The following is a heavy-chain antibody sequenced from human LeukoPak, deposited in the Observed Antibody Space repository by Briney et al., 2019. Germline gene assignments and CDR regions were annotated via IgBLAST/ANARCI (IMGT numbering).Heavy chain of an antibody. J-gene: IGHJ6*02. Sequence: SETLSLTCGVYGGSFSGYYWSWIRQPPGKGLEWIGEINHSGSTNYNPSLKSLVTITVDTSKNQFSLKLSSVTAADTAVYYCARGLVVVVAATRGMDVWGQGTTVTVSS. CDR2: INHSGST. CDR3: ARGLVVVVAATRGMDV. D-gene: IGHD2-15*01. CDR1: GGSFSGYY. V-gene: IGHV4-34*01.